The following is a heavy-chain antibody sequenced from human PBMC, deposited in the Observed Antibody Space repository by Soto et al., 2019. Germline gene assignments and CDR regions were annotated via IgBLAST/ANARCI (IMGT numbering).Heavy chain of an antibody. CDR3: ARGERWLQLIPRPGAFDI. CDR1: GYTFTSYG. J-gene: IGHJ3*02. Sequence: ASVKVSCKASGYTFTSYGISWVRQAPGQGLEWMGWISANSGDTNYAQKFQGRVTMTRDTSTSTAYMELSRLRSDDTAVYYCARGERWLQLIPRPGAFDIWGQGTMVTVSS. V-gene: IGHV1-18*01. CDR2: ISANSGDT. D-gene: IGHD5-12*01.